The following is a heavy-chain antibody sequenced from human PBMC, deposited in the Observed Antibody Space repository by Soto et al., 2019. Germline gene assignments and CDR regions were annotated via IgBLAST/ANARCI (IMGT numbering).Heavy chain of an antibody. Sequence: GASVKVSCKASGYTFTSYGISWVRQAPGQGLEWMGWISAYNGNTNYAQKLQGRVTMTTDTSTSTAYMELRSLRSDDTAVYYCARVGSAGDYLYYYGMDVWGQGTTVTVSS. CDR2: ISAYNGNT. CDR1: GYTFTSYG. D-gene: IGHD4-17*01. CDR3: ARVGSAGDYLYYYGMDV. J-gene: IGHJ6*02. V-gene: IGHV1-18*04.